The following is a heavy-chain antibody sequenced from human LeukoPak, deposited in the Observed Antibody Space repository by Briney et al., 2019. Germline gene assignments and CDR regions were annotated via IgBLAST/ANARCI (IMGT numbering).Heavy chain of an antibody. D-gene: IGHD5-12*01. CDR1: GYTFTSYG. Sequence: GASVKVSCKASGYTFTSYGISWVRQAPGQGLEWMGWISAYNGNTNYAQKFQGRVTITADESTSTAYMELSSLRSEDTAVYYCARVIRNIVAYAPDAFDIWGQGTMVTVSS. J-gene: IGHJ3*02. CDR2: ISAYNGNT. CDR3: ARVIRNIVAYAPDAFDI. V-gene: IGHV1-18*01.